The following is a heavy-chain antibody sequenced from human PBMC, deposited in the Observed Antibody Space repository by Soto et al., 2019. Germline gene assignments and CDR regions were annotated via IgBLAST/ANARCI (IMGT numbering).Heavy chain of an antibody. Sequence: GGSLRLSCAASGFTFSRYAMSWVRQIPGKGLECVSAIGGDGESTHYADSAKGRFTISRDNSKNTLYLQLNSLRVEDTAVYYCAKVGGFDPWGQGTLVTVSS. CDR2: IGGDGEST. V-gene: IGHV3-23*01. D-gene: IGHD4-17*01. J-gene: IGHJ5*02. CDR3: AKVGGFDP. CDR1: GFTFSRYA.